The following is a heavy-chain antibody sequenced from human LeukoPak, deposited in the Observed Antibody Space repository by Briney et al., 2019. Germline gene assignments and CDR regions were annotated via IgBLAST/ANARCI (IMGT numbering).Heavy chain of an antibody. V-gene: IGHV3-74*01. CDR1: GFTFSTSW. CDR2: INSDGKST. Sequence: GGSLRLSCAASGFTFSTSWMHWVRQAPGKGLVWVSRINSDGKSTNYADLVKGRFTISRDNAKNTLYLQMNSLRAEDTAVYYCVRDMGYYDKVWGQGTLVTVSS. CDR3: VRDMGYYDKV. J-gene: IGHJ4*02. D-gene: IGHD3-22*01.